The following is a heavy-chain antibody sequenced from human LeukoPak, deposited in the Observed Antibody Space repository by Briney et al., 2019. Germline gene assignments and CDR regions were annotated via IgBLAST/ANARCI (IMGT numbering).Heavy chain of an antibody. CDR3: ARDDAVGATLVAY. J-gene: IGHJ4*02. Sequence: GGSLRLSCVASGFTFSSYAMDWVRQAPGKGLEWVSAISSSGGNTYYADSVKGRFTTSRDNSKNTLFPQVNSLRAEDTAVYYCARDDAVGATLVAYWGQGTLVTVSS. V-gene: IGHV3-23*01. CDR1: GFTFSSYA. CDR2: ISSSGGNT. D-gene: IGHD1-26*01.